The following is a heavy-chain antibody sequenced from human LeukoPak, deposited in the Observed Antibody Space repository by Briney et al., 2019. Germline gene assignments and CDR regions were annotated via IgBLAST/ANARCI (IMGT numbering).Heavy chain of an antibody. D-gene: IGHD4-17*01. J-gene: IGHJ5*01. CDR2: IYPGDSDT. CDR3: ARQGVLASVTSISSFDS. V-gene: IGHV5-51*01. Sequence: GESLKISCKASGYTYTSHWIAWVRQMPGKGLEWVGIIYPGDSDTRYSPSFQGQVTMSVEKSISTAYLQWSSLKASDTAMYYCARQGVLASVTSISSFDSWGQGTLVTISS. CDR1: GYTYTSHW.